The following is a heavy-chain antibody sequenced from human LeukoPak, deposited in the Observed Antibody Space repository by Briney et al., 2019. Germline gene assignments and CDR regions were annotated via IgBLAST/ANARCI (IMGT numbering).Heavy chain of an antibody. J-gene: IGHJ4*02. D-gene: IGHD3-22*01. CDR1: GFTFSGYA. V-gene: IGHV3-30*04. CDR3: ARGGRYYYDSSGYRNDY. CDR2: ISYDGSNK. Sequence: GGSLRLSCAASGFTFSGYAMHWVRQAPDKGLEWVAVISYDGSNKYYADSVKGRFTISRDNSKNTLYLQMNSLRAEDTAVYYCARGGRYYYDSSGYRNDYWGQGTLVTVSS.